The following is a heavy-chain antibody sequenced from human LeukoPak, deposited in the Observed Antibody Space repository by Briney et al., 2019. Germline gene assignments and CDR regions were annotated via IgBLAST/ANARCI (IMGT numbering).Heavy chain of an antibody. CDR3: ATSWFGDREIDY. D-gene: IGHD3-10*01. V-gene: IGHV1-24*01. CDR2: FDPEDGET. Sequence: ASVKVSCKVSGYTLTELSMHWVRQAPGTGLEWMGGFDPEDGETIYAQKFQGRVTMTEDTSTDTAYMELSSLRSEDTAVYYCATSWFGDREIDYWGQGTLVTVSS. CDR1: GYTLTELS. J-gene: IGHJ4*02.